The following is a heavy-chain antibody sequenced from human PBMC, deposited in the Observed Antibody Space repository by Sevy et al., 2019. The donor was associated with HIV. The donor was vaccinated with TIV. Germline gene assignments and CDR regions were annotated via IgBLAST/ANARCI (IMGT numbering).Heavy chain of an antibody. CDR1: GFTFSSYG. D-gene: IGHD2-2*02. CDR3: ARDPVVPASIHTHYYYYGMDV. J-gene: IGHJ6*02. CDR2: IWYDGSNK. Sequence: GGSLRLSCAASGFTFSSYGMLWVRQAPGKGLEWVAVIWYDGSNKYYADSVKGRFTISRDNSKNTLYLQMNSLRAEDTAVYYCARDPVVPASIHTHYYYYGMDVWGQGTTVTVSS. V-gene: IGHV3-33*01.